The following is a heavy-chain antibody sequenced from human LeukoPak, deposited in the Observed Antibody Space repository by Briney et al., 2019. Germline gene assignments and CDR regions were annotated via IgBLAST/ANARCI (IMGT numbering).Heavy chain of an antibody. D-gene: IGHD6-13*01. J-gene: IGHJ5*02. CDR1: GGSLTGYY. CDR2: VYYTGRT. V-gene: IGHV4-59*12. Sequence: SETLSLTCTVSGGSLTGYYWSWIRQPPGKGLEWIAYVYYTGRTLYNPSLESRVTISVDTSKTQISLKLTSVTAADTAVYYCARGLGYSSSWYWFDPWGQGTLVTVSS. CDR3: ARGLGYSSSWYWFDP.